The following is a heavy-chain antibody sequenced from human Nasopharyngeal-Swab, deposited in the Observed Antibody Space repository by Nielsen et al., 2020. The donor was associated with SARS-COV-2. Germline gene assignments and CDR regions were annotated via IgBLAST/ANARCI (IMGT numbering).Heavy chain of an antibody. CDR3: AKFGERELPFDY. CDR2: IDSTGAII. CDR1: GFSFRDYY. Sequence: GGSLRLSCAASGFSFRDYYMTWIRQAPGKGLEWISYIDSTGAIIYYADSVKGRFTISRDNAKNSLNLQMNSLRAEDTALYYCAKFGERELPFDYWGQGTLVTVSS. V-gene: IGHV3-11*01. J-gene: IGHJ4*02. D-gene: IGHD1-26*01.